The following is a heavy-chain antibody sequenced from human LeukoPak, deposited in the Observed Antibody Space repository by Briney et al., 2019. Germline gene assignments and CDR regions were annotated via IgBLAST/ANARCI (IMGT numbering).Heavy chain of an antibody. CDR2: ISSSSGYI. D-gene: IGHD2-15*01. J-gene: IGHJ4*02. Sequence: GGSLRLSCAASGFTFSSYSMNWVRQAPGKGLEWVASISSSSGYIFYADSVRGRFTVSRDNAKNSLYLQISNRRAEDTALYYCARDRGYCSSGSCYSLFFDSGGQGTLVTVSS. CDR1: GFTFSSYS. V-gene: IGHV3-21*01. CDR3: ARDRGYCSSGSCYSLFFDS.